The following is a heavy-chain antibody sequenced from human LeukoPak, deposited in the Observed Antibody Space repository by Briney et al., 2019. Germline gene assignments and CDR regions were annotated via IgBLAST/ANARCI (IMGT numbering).Heavy chain of an antibody. CDR2: ISSSSTI. Sequence: PGGSLRLSCAASGFTFSSYSMNWVRQAPGKGLEWVSYISSSSTIYYADSVKGRFTIPRDNAKNSLYLQMNSLRAEDTAVYYCARVHSLDFDYWGQGTLVTVSS. J-gene: IGHJ4*02. D-gene: IGHD3-16*02. CDR1: GFTFSSYS. V-gene: IGHV3-48*01. CDR3: ARVHSLDFDY.